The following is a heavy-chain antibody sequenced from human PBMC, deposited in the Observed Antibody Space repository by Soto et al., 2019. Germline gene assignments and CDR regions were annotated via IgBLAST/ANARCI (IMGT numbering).Heavy chain of an antibody. V-gene: IGHV1-69*02. CDR3: ARLVLEDWNYSGAY. Sequence: QVQLVQSGAEVKKPGSSVKVSCKASGGTFSSYTISWVRQAPGQGLEWMGRIIPILGIANYAQKFQGRVTITADKSTSTAYMELSSLRSEDTAVYYCARLVLEDWNYSGAYWGQGTLVTVSS. J-gene: IGHJ4*02. CDR1: GGTFSSYT. CDR2: IIPILGIA. D-gene: IGHD1-7*01.